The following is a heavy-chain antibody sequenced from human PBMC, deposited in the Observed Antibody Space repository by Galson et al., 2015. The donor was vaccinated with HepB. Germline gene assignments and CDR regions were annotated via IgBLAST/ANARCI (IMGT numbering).Heavy chain of an antibody. CDR1: GFTLRSYG. CDR3: ARDRFFDWLLDY. D-gene: IGHD3-9*01. V-gene: IGHV3-30*03. J-gene: IGHJ4*02. Sequence: SLRLSCAASGFTLRSYGMHWVRQPPGKGLEWVAVSSYDGSNKYYADSVKGRFTISRDNPKNTLYLEMNSLRAEDTAVYYCARDRFFDWLLDYWGQGTLVTVFS. CDR2: SSYDGSNK.